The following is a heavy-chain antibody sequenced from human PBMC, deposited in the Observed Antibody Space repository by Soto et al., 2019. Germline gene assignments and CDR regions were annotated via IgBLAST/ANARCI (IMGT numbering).Heavy chain of an antibody. CDR1: GFTFSSYG. CDR3: AKGDLLLWFGELSQLSLFDY. Sequence: GGSLRLSCAASGFTFSSYGMHWVRQAPGKGLEWVAVISYDGSNKYYADSVEGRFTISRDNSKNTLYLQMNSLRAEDTAVYYWAKGDLLLWFGELSQLSLFDYWGQGTLVTVSS. V-gene: IGHV3-30*18. CDR2: ISYDGSNK. J-gene: IGHJ4*02. D-gene: IGHD3-10*01.